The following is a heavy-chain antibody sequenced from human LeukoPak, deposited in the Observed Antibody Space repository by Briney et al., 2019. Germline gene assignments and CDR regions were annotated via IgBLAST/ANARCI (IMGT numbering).Heavy chain of an antibody. CDR2: INPNSGGT. J-gene: IGHJ4*02. Sequence: ASVKVSCKASGYTFTGYYMHWVRQAPGQGLEWMGWINPNSGGTNYAQKFQGRVTMTRDTSISTAYMEPSRLRSDDTAVYYCARDFVAATYYFDYWGQGTLVTVSS. CDR3: ARDFVAATYYFDY. D-gene: IGHD5-12*01. CDR1: GYTFTGYY. V-gene: IGHV1-2*02.